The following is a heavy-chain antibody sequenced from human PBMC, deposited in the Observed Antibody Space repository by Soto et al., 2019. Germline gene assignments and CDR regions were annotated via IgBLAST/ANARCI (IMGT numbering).Heavy chain of an antibody. Sequence: SVKVSCKASGGTFSSYSISWVRQAPGQGLEWMGGIIPIFGTANYAQKFQGRVTITADESTSTAYMELSSLRSEDTAVYYCARSPATIAARPCWFDPWGQGTLVTVSS. CDR1: GGTFSSYS. V-gene: IGHV1-69*13. D-gene: IGHD6-6*01. CDR2: IIPIFGTA. J-gene: IGHJ5*02. CDR3: ARSPATIAARPCWFDP.